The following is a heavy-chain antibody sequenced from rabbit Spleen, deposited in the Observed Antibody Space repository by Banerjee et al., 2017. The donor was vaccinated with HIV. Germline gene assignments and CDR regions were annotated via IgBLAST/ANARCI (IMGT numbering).Heavy chain of an antibody. CDR3: ARDTATSFSSYGMDL. D-gene: IGHD7-1*01. J-gene: IGHJ6*01. CDR2: IYIGSGNT. CDR1: GFSFSGVYY. Sequence: QSLEESGGDLVKPGASLTLTCTASGFSFSGVYYMCWVRQAPGKGLEWIACIYIGSGNTYYTNWAKGRFTCSKTSSTTVTLQMTSLTVADTATYFCARDTATSFSSYGMDLWGPGTLVTVS. V-gene: IGHV1S40*01.